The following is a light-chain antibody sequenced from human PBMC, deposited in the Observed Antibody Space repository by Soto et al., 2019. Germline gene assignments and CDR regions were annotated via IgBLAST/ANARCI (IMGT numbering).Light chain of an antibody. J-gene: IGKJ1*01. CDR1: QSVSNNY. Sequence: EIVLTQSPGTLSLSPVERATLXYRASQSVSNNYLAWYQQKPGQAPRLLIYGASNRATGIPDRFSGSGSGTDFTLTISRLEPEDFAVYYCQQYGSSGTFGQGTKVDIK. V-gene: IGKV3-20*01. CDR3: QQYGSSGT. CDR2: GAS.